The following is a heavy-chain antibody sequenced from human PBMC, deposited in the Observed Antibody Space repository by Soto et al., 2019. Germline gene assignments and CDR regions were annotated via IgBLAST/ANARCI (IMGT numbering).Heavy chain of an antibody. CDR2: IIRSSSYI. Sequence: EVQLVESGGGLVKPGGSLRLSCAASGFTFSSYTMNWVRQAPGKGLEWVSSIIRSSSYIYYADSVKGRFTISRDNAKNSLDLQMNSLRAADTAVYYCARGYSSGDYWGQGTLVTVSS. CDR3: ARGYSSGDY. J-gene: IGHJ4*02. V-gene: IGHV3-21*01. CDR1: GFTFSSYT. D-gene: IGHD6-19*01.